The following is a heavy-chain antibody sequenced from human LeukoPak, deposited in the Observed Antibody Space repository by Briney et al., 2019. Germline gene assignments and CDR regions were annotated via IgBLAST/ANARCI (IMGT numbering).Heavy chain of an antibody. V-gene: IGHV1-18*01. CDR1: GYTFTNYG. CDR2: ISAYNGNA. D-gene: IGHD3-10*01. CDR3: ARDSPDGSGTYYNDSPDY. J-gene: IGHJ4*02. Sequence: ASLNVSCKASGYTFTNYGITWVRQAPGQGLEWMGWISAYNGNANYRQKLQGRVTMTTDTFTGTAYMDLRSLRSDDTAIYYCARDSPDGSGTYYNDSPDYWGRGTLVTVSS.